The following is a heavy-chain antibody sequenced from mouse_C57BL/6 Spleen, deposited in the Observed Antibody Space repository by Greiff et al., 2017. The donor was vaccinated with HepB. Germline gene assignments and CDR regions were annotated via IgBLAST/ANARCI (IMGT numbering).Heavy chain of an antibody. CDR2: ISSGSSTI. Sequence: EVKLMESGGGLVKPGGSLKLSCAASGFTFSDYGMHWVRQAPEKGLEWVAYISSGSSTIYYADTVKGRFTISRDNAKNTLFLQMTSLRSEDTAMYYCAREIFITTAFDYWGQGTTLTVSS. V-gene: IGHV5-17*01. D-gene: IGHD1-1*01. J-gene: IGHJ2*01. CDR1: GFTFSDYG. CDR3: AREIFITTAFDY.